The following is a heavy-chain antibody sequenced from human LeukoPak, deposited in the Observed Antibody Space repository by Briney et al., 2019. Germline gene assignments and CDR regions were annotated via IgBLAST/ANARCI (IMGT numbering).Heavy chain of an antibody. CDR1: GFIFSSYA. V-gene: IGHV3-23*01. Sequence: GGSLRLSCAASGFIFSSYAMSWVRQAPGKGLEWVSAISGSGGSTYYADSVKGRFTIFRDNSRNTLYLQMNSLRAEDTAVYYCAREGDYYDSSGYYYVFFAFDIWGQGTMVTVSS. D-gene: IGHD3-22*01. J-gene: IGHJ3*02. CDR2: ISGSGGST. CDR3: AREGDYYDSSGYYYVFFAFDI.